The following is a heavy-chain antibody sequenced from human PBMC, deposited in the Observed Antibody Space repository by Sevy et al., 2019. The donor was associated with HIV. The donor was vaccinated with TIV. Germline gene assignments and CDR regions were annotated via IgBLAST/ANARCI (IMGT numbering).Heavy chain of an antibody. J-gene: IGHJ3*02. CDR1: DGSISSYY. CDR2: IYYSGST. V-gene: IGHV4-59*01. D-gene: IGHD3-22*01. Sequence: SETLSLTCTVSDGSISSYYWSWIRQPPGKGLEWIGYIYYSGSTNYNPSLKSRVTISVDTSKNQFSLKLSSVTAADTAVYYCARANPYYYDSSASWGAFDIWGQGTMVTVSS. CDR3: ARANPYYYDSSASWGAFDI.